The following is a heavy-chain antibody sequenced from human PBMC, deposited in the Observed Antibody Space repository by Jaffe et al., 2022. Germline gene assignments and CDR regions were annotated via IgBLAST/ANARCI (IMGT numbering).Heavy chain of an antibody. Sequence: EVQLLESGGGLVQPGGSLRLSCAASGFTFSSYAMSWVRQAPGKGLEWVSAISGSGGSTYYADSVKGRFTISRDNSKNTLYLQMNSLRAEDTAVYYCALQAATGYSSSWPCGIGGACWYFDYWGQGTLVTVSS. D-gene: IGHD6-13*01. CDR2: ISGSGGST. CDR3: ALQAATGYSSSWPCGIGGACWYFDY. V-gene: IGHV3-23*01. J-gene: IGHJ4*02. CDR1: GFTFSSYA.